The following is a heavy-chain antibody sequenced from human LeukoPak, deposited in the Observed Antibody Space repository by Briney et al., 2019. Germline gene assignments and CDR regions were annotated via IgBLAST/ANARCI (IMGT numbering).Heavy chain of an antibody. Sequence: GGSLRLSCADSGFTFNKYWMSWVRQAPGKGLEWVANIKQDGSEKYYVDSVKGRFTISRDNAKNSLYLQMNSLRAEDTAVYYCARTDYGDYEGSFDAFDIWGQGTMVTVSS. CDR2: IKQDGSEK. CDR3: ARTDYGDYEGSFDAFDI. D-gene: IGHD4-17*01. CDR1: GFTFNKYW. V-gene: IGHV3-7*01. J-gene: IGHJ3*02.